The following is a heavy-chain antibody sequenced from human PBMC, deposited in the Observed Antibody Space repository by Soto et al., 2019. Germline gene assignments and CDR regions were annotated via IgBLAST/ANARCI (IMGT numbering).Heavy chain of an antibody. CDR3: ASPKIAFYNWFDP. Sequence: SETLTLTCSVSGCSIRISSCYCGWIRQPPGKGLEWIGSIYYSGSTYYNPSLKSRVTISVDTSKNQFSLKLSSVTAADTAVYYCASPKIAFYNWFDPWGQG. V-gene: IGHV4-39*01. CDR1: GCSIRISSCY. CDR2: IYYSGST. D-gene: IGHD3-3*02. J-gene: IGHJ5*02.